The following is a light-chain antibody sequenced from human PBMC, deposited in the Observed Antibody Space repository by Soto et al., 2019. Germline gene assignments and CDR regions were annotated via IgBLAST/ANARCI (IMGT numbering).Light chain of an antibody. CDR2: KAS. J-gene: IGKJ3*01. Sequence: DIQMTQSPSTLSASVGDRVTITCRASESISSWLAWYQQKPGKAPKVLIYKASTLESGVPSRFSGSGSGTEFSRTIGSLQPDDFASYYCQQYNRYPMTFGPGTKVDFK. CDR1: ESISSW. V-gene: IGKV1-5*03. CDR3: QQYNRYPMT.